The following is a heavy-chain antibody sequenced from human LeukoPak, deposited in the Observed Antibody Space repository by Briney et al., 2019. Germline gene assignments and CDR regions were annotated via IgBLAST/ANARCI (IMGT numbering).Heavy chain of an antibody. V-gene: IGHV1-2*02. CDR1: GYTFTTYA. CDR2: INPNSGGT. D-gene: IGHD6-13*01. J-gene: IGHJ4*02. Sequence: ASVKVSCKASGYTFTTYAMNWVRQAPGQGLEWKGWINPNSGGTNYAQKFQGRVTMTRDTSISTAYMELSRLRSDDTAVYYCARDFAFLAAAGIPFDYWGQGTLVTVSS. CDR3: ARDFAFLAAAGIPFDY.